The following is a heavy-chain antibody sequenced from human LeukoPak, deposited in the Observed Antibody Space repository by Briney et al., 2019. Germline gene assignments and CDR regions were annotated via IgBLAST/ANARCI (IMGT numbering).Heavy chain of an antibody. CDR1: GFIFSNYA. CDR3: ARVRDNSSWYLYYFDY. D-gene: IGHD6-13*01. Sequence: GGSLRLSCAASGFIFSNYAMHWVRQAPGKGLEYVLTISRNGDTTFYANSVKGRFTISRDNSKNTLYLQMGSLRAEDMAVYYCARVRDNSSWYLYYFDYWGQGTLVTVSS. J-gene: IGHJ4*02. V-gene: IGHV3-64*01. CDR2: ISRNGDTT.